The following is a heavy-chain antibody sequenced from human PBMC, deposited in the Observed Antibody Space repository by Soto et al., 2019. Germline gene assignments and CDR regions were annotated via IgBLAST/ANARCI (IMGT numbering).Heavy chain of an antibody. Sequence: GGNLRLSCAASGFTFDDYAMHWVRQAPGKGLEWVSGISWNSVSIAYADSVKGRFTISRDNAKNSLYLQMNSLRAEDTALYYCAKDMYSSGWEAFDYWGQGNLGTVFS. D-gene: IGHD6-19*01. J-gene: IGHJ4*02. CDR2: ISWNSVSI. CDR3: AKDMYSSGWEAFDY. V-gene: IGHV3-9*01. CDR1: GFTFDDYA.